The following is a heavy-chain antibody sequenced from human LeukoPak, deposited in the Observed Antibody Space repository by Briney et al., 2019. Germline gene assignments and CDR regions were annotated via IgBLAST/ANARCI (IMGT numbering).Heavy chain of an antibody. V-gene: IGHV4-38-2*01. CDR2: IYHSGST. J-gene: IGHJ4*02. D-gene: IGHD6-13*01. CDR1: GNSISSGYY. Sequence: PSETLSLTCAVSGNSISSGYYWGWIRQPPGKGLEWIGYIYHSGSTNYNPSLKSRVTISADTSKDQFSLKLASVTAADTAVYYCATGYSSTWYYFDYWGQGTLVTVSS. CDR3: ATGYSSTWYYFDY.